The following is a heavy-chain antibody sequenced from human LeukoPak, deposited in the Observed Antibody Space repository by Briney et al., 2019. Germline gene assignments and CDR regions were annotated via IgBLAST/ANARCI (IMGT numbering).Heavy chain of an antibody. J-gene: IGHJ4*02. D-gene: IGHD1-26*01. CDR3: ARGPGGGSLGDIDY. CDR1: GYSISSGYY. Sequence: SETLSLTCTVSGYSISSGYYWGWIRPPAGKGLEWIGRIYTSGSTNYNPSLKSRVTMSVDTSKNQFSLKLSSVTAADTAVYYCARGPGGGSLGDIDYWGQGTLVTVSS. V-gene: IGHV4-4*07. CDR2: IYTSGST.